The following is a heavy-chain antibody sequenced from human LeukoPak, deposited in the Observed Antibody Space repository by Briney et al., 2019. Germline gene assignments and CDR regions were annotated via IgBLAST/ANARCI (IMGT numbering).Heavy chain of an antibody. V-gene: IGHV4-39*07. CDR3: ARGTYSSSWYSFDP. Sequence: PLETLSLTCTVSGGSVSRSSFYWGWIRQPPGKGLEWIGNIYYSGSTYYNPSLKSRVTISIDTSKNQFSLKLSSVTAADTAVYYCARGTYSSSWYSFDPWGQGTLVTVSS. D-gene: IGHD6-13*01. J-gene: IGHJ5*02. CDR2: IYYSGST. CDR1: GGSVSRSSFY.